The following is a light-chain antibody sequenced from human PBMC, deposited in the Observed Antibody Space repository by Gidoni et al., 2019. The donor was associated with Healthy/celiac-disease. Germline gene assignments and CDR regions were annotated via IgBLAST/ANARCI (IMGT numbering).Light chain of an antibody. CDR2: GNS. CDR3: HSYDSSLSGHVV. Sequence: QSVLTQPPSVSGAPGQRVTISCTGSSSNIGAGYDVHWYQQRPGTAPKLLLYGNSNRPSGVPDRFSGSKSGTSASLAITGLQAEDEADYYCHSYDSSLSGHVVFGGGTKLTVL. CDR1: SSNIGAGYD. J-gene: IGLJ2*01. V-gene: IGLV1-40*01.